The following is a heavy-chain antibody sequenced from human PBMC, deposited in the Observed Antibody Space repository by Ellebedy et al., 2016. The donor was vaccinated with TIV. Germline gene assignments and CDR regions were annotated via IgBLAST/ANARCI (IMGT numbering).Heavy chain of an antibody. Sequence: SETLSLTXAVYGGSFSGYYWSWIRQPPGKGLEWIGESNPSGSTNYNPSLKSRVTISVDTSKTQFSLKLSSVTAADTAVYYCARGSSGDYYYYYYGMDVWGQGTTVTVSS. V-gene: IGHV4-34*01. CDR2: SNPSGST. J-gene: IGHJ6*02. D-gene: IGHD4-17*01. CDR1: GGSFSGYY. CDR3: ARGSSGDYYYYYYGMDV.